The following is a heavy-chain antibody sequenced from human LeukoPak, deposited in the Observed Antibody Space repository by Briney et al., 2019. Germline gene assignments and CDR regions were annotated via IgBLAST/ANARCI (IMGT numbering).Heavy chain of an antibody. CDR3: ARWRTTYLDY. D-gene: IGHD1/OR15-1a*01. CDR2: INPSGGST. CDR1: GYTFTNYY. V-gene: IGHV1-46*01. Sequence: ASVKVSCKASGYTFTNYYIHWVRQAPGQGLEWMGIINPSGGSTNYAQKFQGRVTMTTDTSTITVYMEVSSLRSEDTAVYYCARWRTTYLDYWGQGALVTVSS. J-gene: IGHJ4*02.